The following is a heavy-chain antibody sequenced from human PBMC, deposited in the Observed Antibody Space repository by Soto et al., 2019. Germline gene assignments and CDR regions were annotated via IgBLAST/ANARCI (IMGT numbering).Heavy chain of an antibody. V-gene: IGHV3-30*18. J-gene: IGHJ6*02. CDR2: ISYDGSNK. CDR1: VFTFISYG. D-gene: IGHD4-17*01. Sequence: GWSLRLACASSVFTFISYGMHWVRQAPGKGLEWVAVISYDGSNKYYADSVKGRFTISRDNSKNTLYLQMHSLRDEDKAVYYCAKGGDDYGSYGMDVWGQGTTVTVSS. CDR3: AKGGDDYGSYGMDV.